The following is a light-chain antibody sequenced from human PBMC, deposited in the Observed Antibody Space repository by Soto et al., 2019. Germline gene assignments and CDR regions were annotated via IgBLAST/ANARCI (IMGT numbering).Light chain of an antibody. V-gene: IGLV2-14*01. CDR3: SSYTSSSTQV. CDR1: SSDVGGYNC. J-gene: IGLJ2*01. Sequence: QSALTQPASVSGSPGQSITISCTGTSSDVGGYNCVSWYQQHPGKAPKLMIYDVSNRPSGVSNRFSGSKSGNTASLTISGLQAEDEADYYCSSYTSSSTQVFGGGTKVTVL. CDR2: DVS.